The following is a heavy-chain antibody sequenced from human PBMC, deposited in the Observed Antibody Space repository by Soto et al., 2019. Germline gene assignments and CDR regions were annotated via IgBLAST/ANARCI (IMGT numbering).Heavy chain of an antibody. Sequence: QVQLVESGGGVVQPGRSLRLSCAASGFTFNSYGMHWVRQAPGKGLEWVAVISYDGSNKYYADSVKGRFTISRDNSKNTRYLQMNSLRAEDTAVYYCAKADGSGGYCISTSCYPYYYGMDVWGQGTTVTVSS. CDR3: AKADGSGGYCISTSCYPYYYGMDV. CDR1: GFTFNSYG. J-gene: IGHJ6*02. V-gene: IGHV3-30*18. CDR2: ISYDGSNK. D-gene: IGHD2-2*01.